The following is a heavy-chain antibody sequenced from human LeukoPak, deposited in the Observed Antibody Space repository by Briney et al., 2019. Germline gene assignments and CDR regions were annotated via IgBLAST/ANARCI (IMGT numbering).Heavy chain of an antibody. CDR1: GFTFSSYG. CDR3: ARGRTDFDY. Sequence: GRSLRLSCAASGFTFSSYGMHWVRQAPGKGLEWVAIISYDGNNKYYADSVKGRFTISRDNSKNTLYLQMNSLRAEDTAMYYCARGRTDFDYWGQGTLVTVSS. CDR2: ISYDGNNK. J-gene: IGHJ4*02. V-gene: IGHV3-30*03.